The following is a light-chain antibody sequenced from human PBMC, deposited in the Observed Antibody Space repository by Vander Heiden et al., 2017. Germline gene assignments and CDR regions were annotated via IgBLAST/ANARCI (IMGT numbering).Light chain of an antibody. V-gene: IGKV3-20*01. Sequence: DIVLPQSPGISALSPGERATLSCRASQSVVDNYFAWYQQKPGQAPRLLIYGISFRATGIPDRFSGSGSGTDFTLTISRLEPEDFAVYYCEQYGSSPRTFGQGTKVEIK. CDR2: GIS. CDR1: QSVVDNY. J-gene: IGKJ1*01. CDR3: EQYGSSPRT.